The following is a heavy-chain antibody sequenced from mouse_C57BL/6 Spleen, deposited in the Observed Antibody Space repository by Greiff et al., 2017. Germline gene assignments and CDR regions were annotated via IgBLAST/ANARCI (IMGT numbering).Heavy chain of an antibody. D-gene: IGHD1-1*01. Sequence: VQLQQPGAELVRPGASVKLSCTASGFTIKDYYMHWVKQRPEQGLEWIGRIDPEDGDTEYAPKFQGKATMTADTSSNTAYLQLSSLTSEDTAVYYCTAGYYYGSSRHWCFDVWGTGTTVTVSS. CDR2: IDPEDGDT. J-gene: IGHJ1*03. CDR1: GFTIKDYY. CDR3: TAGYYYGSSRHWCFDV. V-gene: IGHV14-1*01.